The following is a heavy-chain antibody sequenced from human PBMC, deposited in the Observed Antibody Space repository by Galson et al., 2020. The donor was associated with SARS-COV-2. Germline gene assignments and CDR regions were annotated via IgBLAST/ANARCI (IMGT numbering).Heavy chain of an antibody. V-gene: IGHV5-51*01. CDR3: ARGHYDVLSGYYSAWFDP. J-gene: IGHJ5*02. Sequence: GESLKISCKGSGNTFTKYWIGWVRQMPGKGLEWMGVIYPGDSDTRYSPSFEGQVTISVDTSISAAYLQWSSLKASDTAIYYCARGHYDVLSGYYSAWFDPWGQGTLVSVSS. CDR1: GNTFTKYW. D-gene: IGHD3-3*01. CDR2: IYPGDSDT.